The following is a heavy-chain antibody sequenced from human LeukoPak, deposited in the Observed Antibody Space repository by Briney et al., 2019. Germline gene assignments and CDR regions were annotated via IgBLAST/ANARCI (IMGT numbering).Heavy chain of an antibody. CDR1: GFTFSDYY. V-gene: IGHV3-11*06. CDR2: ISSSSSYT. J-gene: IGHJ3*02. Sequence: PGGSLRLSCAASGFTFSDYYMSWIRQAPGKGLEWVSYISSSSSYTNYADSVKGRFTISRDNAKNSLYLQTNSLRAEDTAVYYCARPTRYGTIDAFDIWGRGTMVTVSS. D-gene: IGHD1-1*01. CDR3: ARPTRYGTIDAFDI.